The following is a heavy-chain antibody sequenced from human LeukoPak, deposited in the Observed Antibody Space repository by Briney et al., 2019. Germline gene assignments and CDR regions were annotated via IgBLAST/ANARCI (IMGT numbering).Heavy chain of an antibody. V-gene: IGHV3-48*01. CDR2: ISSGSSTI. CDR3: ARVDSGYDWIGFRY. J-gene: IGHJ4*02. D-gene: IGHD5-12*01. Sequence: PGGSLRLSCAASEFTFSSYSMNWVRQAPGKGLEWVSYISSGSSTIYYADSVKGRFTISRDNAKNSLYLQMHSLRAEDTAVYYCARVDSGYDWIGFRYWGQGTLVTVSS. CDR1: EFTFSSYS.